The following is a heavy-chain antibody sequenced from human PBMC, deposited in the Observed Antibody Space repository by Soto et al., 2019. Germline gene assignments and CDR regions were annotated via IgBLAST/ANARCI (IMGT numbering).Heavy chain of an antibody. CDR3: AREKPRPGYSYGSTDY. V-gene: IGHV1-18*04. J-gene: IGHJ4*02. Sequence: ASVKVSCKASGYTFTSYGISWVRQAPGQGLGWMGWISAYNGNTNYAQKLQGRVTMTTDTSTSTAYMELRSLRSDDTAVYYCAREKPRPGYSYGSTDYWGQGTLVTVSS. CDR2: ISAYNGNT. CDR1: GYTFTSYG. D-gene: IGHD5-18*01.